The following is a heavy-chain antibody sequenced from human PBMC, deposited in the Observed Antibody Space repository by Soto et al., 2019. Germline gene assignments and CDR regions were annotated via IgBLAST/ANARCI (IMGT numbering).Heavy chain of an antibody. V-gene: IGHV1-69*12. CDR1: GGTFSSYA. CDR3: HTDYYGSGSHHDAFDI. J-gene: IGHJ3*02. D-gene: IGHD3-10*01. CDR2: IIPIFGTA. Sequence: QVQLVQSGAEVKKPGSSVKVSCKASGGTFSSYAISWVRQAPGQGLEWMGGIIPIFGTANYAQKFQGRVTITADESTSTAYMDLSSLRSEDTAVYYCHTDYYGSGSHHDAFDIWGQGTMVTVSS.